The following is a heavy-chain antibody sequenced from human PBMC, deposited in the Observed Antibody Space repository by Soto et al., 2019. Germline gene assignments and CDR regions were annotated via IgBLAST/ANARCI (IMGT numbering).Heavy chain of an antibody. CDR2: ISGSGGST. CDR1: GFTVSSNY. CDR3: AKDHPPKAIFYY. Sequence: GGSLRLSCAASGFTVSSNYMSWVRQAPGKGLEWVSVISGSGGSTYYADSVKGRFTISRDNSKNTLYLQMNSLRAEDTAVYYCAKDHPPKAIFYYWGQGTLVTVS. J-gene: IGHJ4*02. V-gene: IGHV3-23*01.